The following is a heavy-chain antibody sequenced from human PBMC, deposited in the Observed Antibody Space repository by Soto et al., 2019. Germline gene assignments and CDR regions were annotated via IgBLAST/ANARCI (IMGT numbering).Heavy chain of an antibody. CDR3: ARWDHDYGYLDV. V-gene: IGHV6-1*01. Sequence: QVQLQQSGPGLVKPSQTLSLTCDISGDSVSSNRGAWTWIRQSPSRGLEWLGRTYYRSKWYNEYGLSVKSRITINADTCKHQFSLKLNSVTPEDAAVYYCARWDHDYGYLDVWGLGTTVTVS. CDR2: TYYRSKWYN. D-gene: IGHD4-17*01. CDR1: GDSVSSNRGA. J-gene: IGHJ6*02.